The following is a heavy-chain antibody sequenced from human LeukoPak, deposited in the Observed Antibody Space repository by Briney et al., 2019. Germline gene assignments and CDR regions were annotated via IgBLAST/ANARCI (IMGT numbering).Heavy chain of an antibody. J-gene: IGHJ5*02. CDR1: GGTFSSYG. D-gene: IGHD1-20*01. Sequence: SVKVSCKASGGTFSSYGISWVRQAPGQGLEWMGRISPIFDIANYAQKFQGRVTITADKSTSTAYMELISLRSEDTAIYYCAREFKQSNWNDGHWFDPWGQGTLVTVSS. CDR2: ISPIFDIA. CDR3: AREFKQSNWNDGHWFDP. V-gene: IGHV1-69*04.